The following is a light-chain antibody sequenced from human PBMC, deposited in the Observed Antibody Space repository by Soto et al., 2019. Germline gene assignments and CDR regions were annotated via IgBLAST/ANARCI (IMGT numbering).Light chain of an antibody. Sequence: DIQLTQSPSFLSASVGDRVTITCRASQGISSYLAWYQQKPGKAPKLLIYAASTLQSGVPSRFSGSGSGTEFTHTISSLQPEDFATHSCQQLNSYPKTFGPGTKVDIK. CDR2: AAS. CDR3: QQLNSYPKT. J-gene: IGKJ3*01. CDR1: QGISSY. V-gene: IGKV1-9*01.